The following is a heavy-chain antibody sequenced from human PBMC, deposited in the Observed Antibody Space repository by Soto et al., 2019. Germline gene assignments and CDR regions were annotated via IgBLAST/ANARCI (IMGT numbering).Heavy chain of an antibody. CDR1: GFTFSSYG. CDR3: AKEADVLVPAAMAYYYYYGMDV. D-gene: IGHD2-2*01. Sequence: QVQLVESGGGVVQPGRSLRLSCAASGFTFSSYGMHWVRQAPGKGLEWVAVISYDGSNKYYADSVKGRFTISRDNSKNTLYLQMNSLRAEDTAVYYRAKEADVLVPAAMAYYYYYGMDVWGQGTTVTVSS. J-gene: IGHJ6*02. V-gene: IGHV3-30*18. CDR2: ISYDGSNK.